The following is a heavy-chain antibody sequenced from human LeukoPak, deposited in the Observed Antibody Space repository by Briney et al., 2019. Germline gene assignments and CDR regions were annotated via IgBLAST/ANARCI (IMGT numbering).Heavy chain of an antibody. CDR1: GGSISSSSYY. J-gene: IGHJ5*02. D-gene: IGHD2-21*02. CDR2: IYYSGST. V-gene: IGHV4-39*01. Sequence: NPSETLSLTCTVSGGSISSSSYYWGWIRQPPGKGLEWIVIIYYSGSTYYNPSLKSRVSISVDTSKDQFSLRLSSVTAADTAVYYCARSSVVTGICRGCWFDPWGQGTLVTVSS. CDR3: ARSSVVTGICRGCWFDP.